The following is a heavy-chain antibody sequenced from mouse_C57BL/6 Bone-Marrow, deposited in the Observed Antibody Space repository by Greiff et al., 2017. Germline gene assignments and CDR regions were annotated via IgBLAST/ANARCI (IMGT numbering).Heavy chain of an antibody. J-gene: IGHJ1*03. Sequence: VQLQQSGPELVKPGASVKMSCKASGYTFTDYNMHWVKQSHGKSLEWIGYINPNNGGNSYNQKFKGKATLTVNKYSSTAYMELRSLTSEDAAVYYCACAVNDGYSWYFYVWGTGTTVTVSS. V-gene: IGHV1-22*01. D-gene: IGHD2-3*01. CDR1: GYTFTDYN. CDR2: INPNNGGN. CDR3: ACAVNDGYSWYFYV.